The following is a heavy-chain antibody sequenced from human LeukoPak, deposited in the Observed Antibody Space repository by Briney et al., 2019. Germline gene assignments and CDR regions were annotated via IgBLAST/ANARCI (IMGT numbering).Heavy chain of an antibody. CDR3: ARSNQADDY. J-gene: IGHJ4*02. D-gene: IGHD1-14*01. V-gene: IGHV3-74*01. Sequence: GGSLRLSCAASGFTFSSYWMHWVRQVPGKGLVWVARINPVGSSITYADSVKGRFTISRDNAKHTLYLQMDSLRAEDTGVYYCARSNQADDYWGQGTLVTVSS. CDR2: INPVGSSI. CDR1: GFTFSSYW.